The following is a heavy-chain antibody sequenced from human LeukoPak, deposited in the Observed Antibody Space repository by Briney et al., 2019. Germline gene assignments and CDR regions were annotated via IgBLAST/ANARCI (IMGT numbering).Heavy chain of an antibody. Sequence: ASVKVSCKASGYTFTSYDINWVRQAPGQGLEWMGIINPSGGSTSYAQKFQGRVTMTRDTSTSTVYMELSSLRSEDTAVYYCARDGYYDFWSGYSRSLYYYYYGMDVWGQETTVTISS. CDR2: INPSGGST. J-gene: IGHJ6*02. CDR1: GYTFTSYD. CDR3: ARDGYYDFWSGYSRSLYYYYYGMDV. D-gene: IGHD3-3*01. V-gene: IGHV1-46*01.